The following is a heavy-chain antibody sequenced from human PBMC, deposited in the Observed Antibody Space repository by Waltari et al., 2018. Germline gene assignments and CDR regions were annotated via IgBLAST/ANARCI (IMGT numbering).Heavy chain of an antibody. V-gene: IGHV3-23*01. J-gene: IGHJ4*02. CDR1: GFTFNTYP. D-gene: IGHD3-9*01. CDR2: ISGSGDRT. Sequence: EVQLLESGGGLVQPGGYLTLSCAASGFTFNTYPMNWVRQAPGKGLEWVSAISGSGDRTNYADSVKGRFTISRDNSKNTLYLQMNSLRAEDTAVYYCAKGVYDILTGYDYWGQGTLVTVSS. CDR3: AKGVYDILTGYDY.